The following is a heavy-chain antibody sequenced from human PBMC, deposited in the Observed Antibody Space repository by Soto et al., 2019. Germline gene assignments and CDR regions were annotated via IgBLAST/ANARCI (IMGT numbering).Heavy chain of an antibody. Sequence: GGSLRLSCAASGFTFSSYAMSWVRQAPGKGLEWVSAISGSGGSTYYADSVKGRFTISRDNSKNTLYLQMNSLRAEDTAVYYCAKVRAYYYDSSGYYPGFDYWGQGTLVTVSS. J-gene: IGHJ4*02. D-gene: IGHD3-22*01. CDR1: GFTFSSYA. CDR3: AKVRAYYYDSSGYYPGFDY. V-gene: IGHV3-23*01. CDR2: ISGSGGST.